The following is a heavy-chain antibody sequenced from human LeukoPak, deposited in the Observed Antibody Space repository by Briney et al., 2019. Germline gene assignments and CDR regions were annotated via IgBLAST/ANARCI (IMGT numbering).Heavy chain of an antibody. V-gene: IGHV4-30-4*01. Sequence: PSETLSLTCTVSGGSISSGDYYWSWIRQPPGKGLEWIGYIYYSGSTYYNPSLKSRVTISVDRSKNQFSLKLSSVTAADTAVYYCARTYSYGYFDYWGQGTLVTVSS. J-gene: IGHJ4*02. CDR3: ARTYSYGYFDY. CDR1: GGSISSGDYY. D-gene: IGHD5-18*01. CDR2: IYYSGST.